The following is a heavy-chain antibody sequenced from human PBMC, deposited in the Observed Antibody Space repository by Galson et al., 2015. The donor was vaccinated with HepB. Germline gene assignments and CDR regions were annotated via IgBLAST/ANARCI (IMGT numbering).Heavy chain of an antibody. CDR2: INAGNGNT. CDR1: GYTFTSYA. Sequence: SVKVSCKASGYTFTSYAMHWVRQAPGQRLEWMGWINAGNGNTKYSQKFQGRVTITRDTSASTAYMELSSLRSEDTAVYYCARDKADAAAGAFDIWGQGTMVTVSS. CDR3: ARDKADAAAGAFDI. V-gene: IGHV1-3*01. J-gene: IGHJ3*02. D-gene: IGHD6-13*01.